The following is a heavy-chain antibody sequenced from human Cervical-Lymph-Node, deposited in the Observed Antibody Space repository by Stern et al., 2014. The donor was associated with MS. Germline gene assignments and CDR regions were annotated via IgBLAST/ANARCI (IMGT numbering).Heavy chain of an antibody. CDR2: VSYDGTQR. D-gene: IGHD3-10*01. J-gene: IGHJ4*02. CDR3: ARGGRGVGLEY. CDR1: GVTFSTYA. Sequence: VQLVESGGGVVQPGRSLRLSCVVSGVTFSTYAMHWVRQAPGKGLEWVAFVSYDGTQRNSTDSVKARFTISRDNSKNTLYLHMNSLRDEDTAVYFCARGGRGVGLEYWGQGALVTVSS. V-gene: IGHV3-30-3*01.